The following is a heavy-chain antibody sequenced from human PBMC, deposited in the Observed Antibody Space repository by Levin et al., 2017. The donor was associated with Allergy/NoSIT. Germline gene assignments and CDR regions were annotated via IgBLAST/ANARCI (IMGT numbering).Heavy chain of an antibody. CDR1: GVSVSSDDYY. D-gene: IGHD2-8*01. V-gene: IGHV4-31*03. Sequence: PSETLSLTCIASGSVSGVSVSSDDYYWSWIRQHPGKGLEWIGYIRYNDSTHYNPSPKTRVTISRDSSENHFSVRLSSVTAADTAVYYCARGRNGVFLHSWGQGILVTVSS. CDR3: ARGRNGVFLHS. CDR2: IRYNDST. J-gene: IGHJ4*02.